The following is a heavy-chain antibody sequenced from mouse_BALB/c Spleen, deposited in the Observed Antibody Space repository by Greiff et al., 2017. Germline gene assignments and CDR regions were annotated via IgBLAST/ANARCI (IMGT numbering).Heavy chain of an antibody. J-gene: IGHJ4*01. Sequence: EVMLVESGGDLVKPGGSLKLSCAASGFTFSSYGMSWVRQTPDKRLEWVATISSGGSYTYYPDSVKGRFTISRDNAKNTLYLQMSSLKSEDTAMYYCARLTARATHAMDYWGQGTSVTVSS. D-gene: IGHD3-2*01. CDR1: GFTFSSYG. V-gene: IGHV5-6*01. CDR2: ISSGGSYT. CDR3: ARLTARATHAMDY.